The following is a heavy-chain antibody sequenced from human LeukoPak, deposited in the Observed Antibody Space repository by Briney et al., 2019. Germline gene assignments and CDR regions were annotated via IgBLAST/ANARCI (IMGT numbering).Heavy chain of an antibody. V-gene: IGHV3-21*01. CDR2: ISTTSDYI. J-gene: IGHJ4*02. CDR3: ARGGCYSQGFDY. D-gene: IGHD2-2*02. CDR1: GFTFSSYS. Sequence: GGSLRLSCAASGFTFSSYSMTWVREAPGKGLEGGSYISTTSDYIYYADSLKGRLTISRDNAKNSLYLQMNSLRAEDTAVYYCARGGCYSQGFDYWGQGSLVTVSS.